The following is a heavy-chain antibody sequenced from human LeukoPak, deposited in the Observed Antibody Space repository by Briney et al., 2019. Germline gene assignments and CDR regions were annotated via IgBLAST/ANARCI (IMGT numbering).Heavy chain of an antibody. D-gene: IGHD4-17*01. V-gene: IGHV4-59*12. J-gene: IGHJ4*02. CDR1: GGSISSYY. CDR3: ARAYYGDQSYYFDY. Sequence: SETLSLTCSVPGGSISSYYWSWIRQSPGKGLEWIGYIYYSGRTRYNPSLKSRVTISVDKSKNQFSLKLSSVTAADTAVYYCARAYYGDQSYYFDYWGQGTLVTVSS. CDR2: IYYSGRT.